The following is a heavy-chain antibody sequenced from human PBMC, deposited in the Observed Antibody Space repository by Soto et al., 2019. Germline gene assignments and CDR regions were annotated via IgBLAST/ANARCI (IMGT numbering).Heavy chain of an antibody. CDR2: ISYDGSNK. J-gene: IGHJ4*02. CDR3: ARGSSLGARIIDF. D-gene: IGHD1-26*01. CDR1: GFTFSSYG. V-gene: IGHV3-30*03. Sequence: PGGSLRLSCAASGFTFSSYGMHWVRQAPGKGLEWVAVISYDGSNKYYADSVKGRFTISRDNSKNTLYLQMNSLRADDTSIYYCARGSSLGARIIDFSGLGTLVTVSS.